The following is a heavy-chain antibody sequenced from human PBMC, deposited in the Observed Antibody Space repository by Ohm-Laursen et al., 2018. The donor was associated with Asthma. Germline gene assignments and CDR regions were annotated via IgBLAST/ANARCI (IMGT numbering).Heavy chain of an antibody. CDR2: ISYDGSNK. D-gene: IGHD2-2*01. CDR1: GFTFSSYG. J-gene: IGHJ4*02. Sequence: SLRLSCAASGFTFSSYGMHWVRQAPGKGLEWVAVISYDGSNKYYADSVKGRFTISRDNSKNTLYLQMNSLRAEDTAVYYCARGEYQLLSWGQGTLVTVSS. V-gene: IGHV3-30*03. CDR3: ARGEYQLLS.